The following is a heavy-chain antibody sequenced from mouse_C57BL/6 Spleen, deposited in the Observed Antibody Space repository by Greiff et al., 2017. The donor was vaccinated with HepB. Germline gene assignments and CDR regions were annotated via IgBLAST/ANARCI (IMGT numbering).Heavy chain of an antibody. V-gene: IGHV1-19*01. J-gene: IGHJ3*01. CDR3: ARSYYGTWFAY. D-gene: IGHD1-1*01. CDR1: GYTFTDYY. CDR2: INPYNGGT. Sequence: EVQLQQSGPVLVKPGASVKMSCKASGYTFTDYYMNWVKQSHGKSLEWIGVINPYNGGTSYNQKFKGKATLTVDKSSSTAYMELNSLTSEDSAVYYCARSYYGTWFAYWGQGTLVTVSA.